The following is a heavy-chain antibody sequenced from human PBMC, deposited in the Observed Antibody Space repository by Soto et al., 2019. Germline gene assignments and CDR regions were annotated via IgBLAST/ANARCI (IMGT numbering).Heavy chain of an antibody. CDR2: ISSDGSDQ. Sequence: QVQRVESGGGVVQPGRSLRLSCATSGFTFSGHGMHWVRQAPGKGLEWVAAISSDGSDQYHADSVKGRLTISRDNSNNTLYLQMSSLRAEDTAVYYCAKGRYSTSSTIDYWGQGTLVTVSS. D-gene: IGHD6-6*01. V-gene: IGHV3-30*18. CDR1: GFTFSGHG. CDR3: AKGRYSTSSTIDY. J-gene: IGHJ4*02.